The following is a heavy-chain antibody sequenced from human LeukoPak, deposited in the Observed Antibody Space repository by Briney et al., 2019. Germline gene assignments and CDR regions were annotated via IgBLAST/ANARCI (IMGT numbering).Heavy chain of an antibody. CDR3: ARGGGGSTSANFDY. V-gene: IGHV4-34*01. CDR1: GGSFSGYY. CDR2: INHSGST. D-gene: IGHD2-2*01. Sequence: SETLSLTCAVYGGSFSGYYWSWIRQPPGKGLEWIGEINHSGSTNYSPSLKSRVTISVDTSKNQFSLKLSSVTAADTAVYYCARGGGGSTSANFDYWGQGTLVTVSS. J-gene: IGHJ4*02.